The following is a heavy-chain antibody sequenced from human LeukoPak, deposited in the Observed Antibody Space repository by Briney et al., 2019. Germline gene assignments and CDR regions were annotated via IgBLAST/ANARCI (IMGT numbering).Heavy chain of an antibody. J-gene: IGHJ6*03. CDR3: AAYYYGSGSYVPANYYMDV. Sequence: GGSLRLSCAASGFTFSSYSMNWVRQAPGKGLEWVSSISSSSSYIYYADSVKGRFTISRDNAKNSLYLQMNSLRAEDTAVYYCAAYYYGSGSYVPANYYMDVWGKGTTVTISS. D-gene: IGHD3-10*01. CDR1: GFTFSSYS. V-gene: IGHV3-21*01. CDR2: ISSSSSYI.